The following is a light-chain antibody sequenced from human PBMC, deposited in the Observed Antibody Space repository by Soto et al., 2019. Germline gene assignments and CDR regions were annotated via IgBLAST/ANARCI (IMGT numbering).Light chain of an antibody. CDR2: GAS. J-gene: IGKJ1*01. CDR3: QQYNNCPET. V-gene: IGKV3-15*01. CDR1: QSVSSN. Sequence: EIVMTQSPATLSVSPGERATLSCRASQSVSSNLAWYQQKPGQAPRLLIYGASTRATGIPARFSGSGSGTEFTLTISSLQSEYFAVYYCQQYNNCPETFGQGTKVEIK.